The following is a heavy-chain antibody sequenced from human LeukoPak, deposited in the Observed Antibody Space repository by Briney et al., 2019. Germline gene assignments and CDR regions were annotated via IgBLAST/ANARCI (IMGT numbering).Heavy chain of an antibody. Sequence: GGSLRLSCVASGFTFSSYSMNWVRQAPGKGLEWVLSISSSSSYIYYADSVKGRFTISRDNAKNSRYLQMNSLRAEDTAVYYCARVPVGGDTSMDTHYWGQGTLVTVSS. D-gene: IGHD5-18*01. J-gene: IGHJ4*02. CDR2: ISSSSSYI. V-gene: IGHV3-21*01. CDR1: GFTFSSYS. CDR3: ARVPVGGDTSMDTHY.